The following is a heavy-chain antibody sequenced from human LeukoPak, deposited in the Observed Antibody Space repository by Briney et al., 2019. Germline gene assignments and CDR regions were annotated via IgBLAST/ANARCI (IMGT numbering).Heavy chain of an antibody. CDR1: DGSISTSY. D-gene: IGHD1-26*01. CDR3: ARHIPYSGNYLFDY. V-gene: IGHV4-59*08. CDR2: IYYSGST. Sequence: SETLSLTCTVSDGSISTSYWSWIRQPPGKGLEWIGYIYYSGSTNYNPSLKSRVTMSVDTSNNQFSLKLSSVTAADTAVYYCARHIPYSGNYLFDYWGQGTLVTVSS. J-gene: IGHJ4*02.